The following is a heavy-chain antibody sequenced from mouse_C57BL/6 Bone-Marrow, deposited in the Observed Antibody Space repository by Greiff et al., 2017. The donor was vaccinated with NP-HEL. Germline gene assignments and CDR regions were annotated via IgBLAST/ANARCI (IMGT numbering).Heavy chain of an antibody. CDR1: GYTFTDYY. V-gene: IGHV1-26*01. J-gene: IGHJ3*01. CDR2: INPNNGGT. CDR3: ARGGSSYDY. D-gene: IGHD1-1*01. Sequence: EVQLQQSGPELVKPGASVKISCKASGYTFTDYYMNWVKQSHGKSLEWIGDINPNNGGTSYNQKFKGKATLTVDKSSSTAYMELRGLTSEDSAVYYCARGGSSYDYWGQGTLVTVSA.